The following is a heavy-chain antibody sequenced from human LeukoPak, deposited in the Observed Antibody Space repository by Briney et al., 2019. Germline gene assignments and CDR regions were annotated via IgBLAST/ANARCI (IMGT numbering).Heavy chain of an antibody. CDR3: ARVSPYDILTGYSLDP. CDR1: GGSINSNSYY. CDR2: TYYSGAT. V-gene: IGHV4-39*07. D-gene: IGHD3-9*01. J-gene: IGHJ5*02. Sequence: PSETLSLTCTVSGGSINSNSYYGGWIRQPPGKGLEWIGNTYYSGATDYNPSLKSRVTISVDTSKNQFSLKLSSVTAADTAVYYCARVSPYDILTGYSLDPWGQGTLVTVSS.